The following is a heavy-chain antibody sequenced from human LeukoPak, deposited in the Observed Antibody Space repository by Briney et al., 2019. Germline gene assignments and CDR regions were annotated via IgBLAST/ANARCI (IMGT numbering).Heavy chain of an antibody. D-gene: IGHD5-18*01. V-gene: IGHV3-21*01. J-gene: IGHJ4*02. Sequence: GGSLRLSCAASGFTFSSYSMNWVRQAPGKGLEWVSSISSSSSYTYYADSVKGRFTISRDNAKNSLYLQMNSLRAEDTAVYYCAREVGRTDTAMASDYWGQGTLVTVSS. CDR3: AREVGRTDTAMASDY. CDR2: ISSSSSYT. CDR1: GFTFSSYS.